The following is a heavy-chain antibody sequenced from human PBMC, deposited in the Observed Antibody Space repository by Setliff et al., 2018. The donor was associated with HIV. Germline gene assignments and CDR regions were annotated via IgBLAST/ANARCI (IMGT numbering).Heavy chain of an antibody. CDR3: AITIVGVTTEMY. D-gene: IGHD2-21*02. Sequence: SETLSLTCTVSGGSISSGSYYWSWIRQPAGKGLEWIGHIYTSGSTNYNPSLQSRVTVSVDTSKPQFSLKMNSVTAADTAVYYCAITIVGVTTEMYWGQGTLVTVSS. CDR2: IYTSGST. CDR1: GGSISSGSYY. V-gene: IGHV4-61*09. J-gene: IGHJ4*02.